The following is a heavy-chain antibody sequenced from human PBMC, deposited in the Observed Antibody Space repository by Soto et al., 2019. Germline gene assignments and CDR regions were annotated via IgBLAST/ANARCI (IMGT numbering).Heavy chain of an antibody. CDR1: GGSISSGGYY. D-gene: IGHD5-18*01. CDR3: AREIRGYSYGRDYSSSPC. Sequence: LSLTCTVSGGSISSGGYYWSWIRQAPGKGLEWVSVIYSGGSTYYADSVKGRFTISRDNSKNTLYLQMNSLRAEDTAVYYCAREIRGYSYGRDYSSSPCWGQGTLVTVSS. J-gene: IGHJ4*02. CDR2: IYSGGST. V-gene: IGHV3-53*01.